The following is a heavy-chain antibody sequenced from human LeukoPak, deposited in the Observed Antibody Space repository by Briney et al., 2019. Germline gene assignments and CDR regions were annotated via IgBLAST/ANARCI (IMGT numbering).Heavy chain of an antibody. CDR2: ISAYNGNT. V-gene: IGHV1-18*04. Sequence: GASVKVSCKASGYTFTGYYMHWVRQAPGQGLEWMGWISAYNGNTNYAQKLQGRVTMTTDTSTSTAYMELSSLRSEDTAVYYCATVGYSYGPEHNYYFDYWGQGTLVTVSS. D-gene: IGHD5-18*01. CDR3: ATVGYSYGPEHNYYFDY. J-gene: IGHJ4*02. CDR1: GYTFTGYY.